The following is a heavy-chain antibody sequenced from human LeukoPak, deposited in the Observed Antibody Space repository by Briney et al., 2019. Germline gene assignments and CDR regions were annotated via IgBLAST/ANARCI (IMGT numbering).Heavy chain of an antibody. CDR3: ASERYYFDH. D-gene: IGHD1-14*01. Sequence: GGSLRLSCAVSGFTFSDYSMNWVRLTPGKGLEWVSTMNTNGATYYADSVKGRFTVSRDNSKNTLFLFMNSLRDEDTAIYYCASERYYFDHWGQGTLVSVSS. CDR2: MNTNGAT. V-gene: IGHV3-69-1*02. CDR1: GFTFSDYS. J-gene: IGHJ4*02.